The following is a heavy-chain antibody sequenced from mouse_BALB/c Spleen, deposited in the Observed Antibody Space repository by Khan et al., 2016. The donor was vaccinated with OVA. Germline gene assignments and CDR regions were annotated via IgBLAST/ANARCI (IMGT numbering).Heavy chain of an antibody. V-gene: IGHV5-6*01. Sequence: EVELVESGGDLVKPGGSLRLSCAASGFTFSAYGMAWVRQAPDKRMVGVATNKSDGGYTYYPDTVKGRFTISRNNAENTLSLQMISLKSEDTAIYSGASHLTGSFAYWGQGTLVTVSA. CDR3: ASHLTGSFAY. D-gene: IGHD4-1*01. J-gene: IGHJ3*01. CDR2: NKSDGGYT. CDR1: GFTFSAYG.